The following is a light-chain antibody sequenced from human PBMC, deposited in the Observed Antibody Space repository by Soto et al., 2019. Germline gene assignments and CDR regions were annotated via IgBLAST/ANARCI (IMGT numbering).Light chain of an antibody. Sequence: DIQMTQSPSSLSASVGDRVTITCRASQDISNYLNWYQQRPGKAPKLLIYDASNLERGVPSRFSGTRSGTHFTFAITILQPEDVATYYCQQSDILPITFGQGTRLEI. V-gene: IGKV1-33*01. CDR1: QDISNY. J-gene: IGKJ5*01. CDR3: QQSDILPIT. CDR2: DAS.